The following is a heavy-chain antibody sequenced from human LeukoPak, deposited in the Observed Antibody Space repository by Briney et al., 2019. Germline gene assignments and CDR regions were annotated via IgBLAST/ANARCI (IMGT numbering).Heavy chain of an antibody. J-gene: IGHJ3*02. CDR2: INHSGST. D-gene: IGHD3-22*01. CDR3: ARETYYYVSSGYPHDAFDI. V-gene: IGHV4-34*01. CDR1: GVSFSGYY. Sequence: SESLSLTCAVSGVSFSGYYWSWIRQPPGKGLEWIGEINHSGSTNYNPSLKSRVNISVDTSMNQFSLKLSSVTAADTAVYYCARETYYYVSSGYPHDAFDIWGQGTMVTVSS.